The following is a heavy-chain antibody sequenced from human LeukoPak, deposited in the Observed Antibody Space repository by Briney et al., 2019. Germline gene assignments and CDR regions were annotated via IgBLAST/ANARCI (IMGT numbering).Heavy chain of an antibody. CDR3: ASRYCSGGSCHFDY. CDR2: LSGSGNTI. CDR1: GFTFSSTG. V-gene: IGHV3-48*04. J-gene: IGHJ4*02. D-gene: IGHD2-15*01. Sequence: PGGSLRLSCTASGFTFSSTGMHWARQAPGRGLEWVSYLSGSGNTIYYADSVKGRFTISRDNAKNSLYLQMNNLGAEDTAVYFCASRYCSGGSCHFDYWGQGTLVTVSS.